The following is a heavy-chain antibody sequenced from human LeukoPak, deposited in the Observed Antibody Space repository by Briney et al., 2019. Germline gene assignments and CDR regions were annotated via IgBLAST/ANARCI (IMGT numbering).Heavy chain of an antibody. J-gene: IGHJ5*02. V-gene: IGHV4-39*01. Sequence: SETLSLTCTVSGGSISRSSYYWGWIRQPPGKGLEWIGSIYYSGSTYYNPSLKSRVTISVDTSKKQFSLKLSSVTAADTAVYYCARHVGFITMVRGVINNNWFDPWGQGTLVTVSS. CDR2: IYYSGST. D-gene: IGHD3-10*01. CDR1: GGSISRSSYY. CDR3: ARHVGFITMVRGVINNNWFDP.